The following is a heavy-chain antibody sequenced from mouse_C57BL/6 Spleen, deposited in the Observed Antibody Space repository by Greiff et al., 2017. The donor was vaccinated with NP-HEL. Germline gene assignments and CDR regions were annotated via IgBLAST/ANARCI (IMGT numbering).Heavy chain of an antibody. CDR1: GFNIKDYY. CDR2: IAPEDGDT. J-gene: IGHJ1*03. D-gene: IGHD1-1*01. Sequence: VQLQQSGAELVKPGASVKLSCTASGFNIKDYYMHWVKQRPEQGLEWIGRIAPEDGDTTYAPKFQGKAPITADTSSNTAYLQRSSLKSEDTAVYYCARKDGSSYWYFDVWGTGTTVTVSS. V-gene: IGHV14-2*01. CDR3: ARKDGSSYWYFDV.